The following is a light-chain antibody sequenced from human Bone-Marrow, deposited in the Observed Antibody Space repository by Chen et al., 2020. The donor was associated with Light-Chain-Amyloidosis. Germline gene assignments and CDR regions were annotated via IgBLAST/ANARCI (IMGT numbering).Light chain of an antibody. CDR2: EVT. V-gene: IGLV2-14*01. Sequence: HSALTQPASVSGSPGQSITISCPGASSDVGGDNHVSWYQQHPGKAPKLMIYEVTNRPSWVPDRFSGSKSDNTASLTISGLQTEDEADYFCSSYTITNTLVFGSGTRVTVL. CDR3: SSYTITNTLV. J-gene: IGLJ1*01. CDR1: SSDVGGDNH.